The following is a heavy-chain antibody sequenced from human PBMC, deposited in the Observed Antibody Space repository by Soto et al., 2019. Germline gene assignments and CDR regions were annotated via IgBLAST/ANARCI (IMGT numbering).Heavy chain of an antibody. Sequence: VGSLRLSCAASGFTFSSYSMNWVCQAPGKGLEWVSSISSSSSYIYYADSVKGRFTISRDNAKNSLCLQMNSLRAEDTAVYYCARPIGDFWSADIGFDYWGQGTLVTVSS. D-gene: IGHD3-3*01. CDR3: ARPIGDFWSADIGFDY. CDR2: ISSSSSYI. CDR1: GFTFSSYS. J-gene: IGHJ4*02. V-gene: IGHV3-21*01.